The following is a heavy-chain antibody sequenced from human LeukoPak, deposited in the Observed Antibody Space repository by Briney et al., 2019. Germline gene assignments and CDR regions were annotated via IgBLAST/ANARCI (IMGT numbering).Heavy chain of an antibody. CDR3: ARVNYYGSGSPHFDY. J-gene: IGHJ4*02. D-gene: IGHD3-10*01. CDR2: ISAYNGNT. CDR1: GYTFTSYG. Sequence: ASVKVSCKASGYTFTSYGISWVRQAPGQGLEWMGWISAYNGNTNYAQKLQGRVTMTTDTSTSTAYMELRSLRSDDTAVYYCARVNYYGSGSPHFDYWGQGTLVTVSS. V-gene: IGHV1-18*01.